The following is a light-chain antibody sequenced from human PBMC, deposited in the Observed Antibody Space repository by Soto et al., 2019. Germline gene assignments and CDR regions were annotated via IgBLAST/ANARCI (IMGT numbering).Light chain of an antibody. CDR1: QGISSY. CDR2: AAS. V-gene: IGKV1-9*01. J-gene: IGKJ1*01. CDR3: QQLNSYPPWT. Sequence: DIQLTQSPSFLSASVGDRVTITCRASQGISSYLAWYQQKPGKAPKLLIYAASTLQSGVPSRFSGSGSGTEFTLTISSLQPEDFATYYCQQLNSYPPWTFGXGTKVDIK.